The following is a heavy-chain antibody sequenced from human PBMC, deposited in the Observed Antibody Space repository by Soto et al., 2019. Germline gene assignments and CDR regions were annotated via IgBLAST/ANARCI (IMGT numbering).Heavy chain of an antibody. D-gene: IGHD3-10*01. V-gene: IGHV4-31*03. CDR2: IYYSGST. CDR1: GGSIGSGGYY. CDR3: ARGREVRNWFDP. Sequence: LSLTCTVSGGSIGSGGYYWSWIRQHPGKGLEWIGYIYYSGSTYYNPSLKSRVTISVDTSKNQFSLKLSSVTAADTAVYYCARGREVRNWFDPWGQGTLVTVSS. J-gene: IGHJ5*02.